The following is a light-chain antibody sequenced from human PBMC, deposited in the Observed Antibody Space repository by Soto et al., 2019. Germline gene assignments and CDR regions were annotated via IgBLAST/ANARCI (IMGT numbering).Light chain of an antibody. CDR3: SSYTSSSTYV. J-gene: IGLJ1*01. V-gene: IGLV3-21*02. Sequence: SSELTQPPSVSVAPGQTARITCGGNNIGSKSVHWYQQKPGQAPVLVVYDDSDRPSGIPERFSGSKSGNTASLTISGLQADDEADYYCSSYTSSSTYVFGPGTKLTVL. CDR2: DDS. CDR1: NIGSKS.